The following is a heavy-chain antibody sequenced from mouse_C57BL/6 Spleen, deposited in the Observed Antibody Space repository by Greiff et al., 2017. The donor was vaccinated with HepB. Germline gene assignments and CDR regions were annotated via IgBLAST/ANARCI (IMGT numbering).Heavy chain of an antibody. CDR1: GYSFTGYF. CDR2: INPYNGDT. J-gene: IGHJ1*03. D-gene: IGHD2-1*01. Sequence: VQLKESGPELVKPGDSVKISCKASGYSFTGYFMNWVMQSHGKSLEWIGRINPYNGDTFYNQKFKGKATLTVDKSSSTAHMELRSLTSEDSAVYYCARSDGNYGYFDVWGTGTTVTVSS. CDR3: ARSDGNYGYFDV. V-gene: IGHV1-20*01.